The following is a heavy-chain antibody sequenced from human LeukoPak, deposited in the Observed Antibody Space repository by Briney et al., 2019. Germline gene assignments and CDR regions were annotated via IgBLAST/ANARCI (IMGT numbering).Heavy chain of an antibody. V-gene: IGHV3-30*03. CDR3: ATSPELLWFGEYLDY. CDR2: ISYDGSNK. J-gene: IGHJ4*02. D-gene: IGHD3-10*01. Sequence: GGSLRLSCAASGFTFSSYGMHWVRQAPGKGLEWVAVISYDGSNKYYADSVKGRFTISRDNSKNTLYLQMNSLRAEDTAVYYCATSPELLWFGEYLDYWGQGTLVTVSS. CDR1: GFTFSSYG.